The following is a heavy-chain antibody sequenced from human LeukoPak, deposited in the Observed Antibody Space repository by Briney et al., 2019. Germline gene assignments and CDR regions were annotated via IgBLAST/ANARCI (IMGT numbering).Heavy chain of an antibody. CDR2: ITAYNGNT. V-gene: IGHV1-18*01. CDR1: GYSFTSYG. CDR3: AREQYYYDNSGYYDF. Sequence: GESLQISCKGSGYSFTSYGISWVRQAPGQGLEWMGWITAYNGNTNYAQKLQGRVTMTTDTSTSTAYMELRSLRSDDTAVYYCAREQYYYDNSGYYDFWGQGTQVTVSS. J-gene: IGHJ4*02. D-gene: IGHD3-22*01.